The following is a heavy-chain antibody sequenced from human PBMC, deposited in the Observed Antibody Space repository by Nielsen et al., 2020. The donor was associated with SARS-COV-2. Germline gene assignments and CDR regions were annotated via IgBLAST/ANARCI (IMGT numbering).Heavy chain of an antibody. CDR2: ISWDGGST. CDR3: ARDVYLTYYDFWSGYYFDY. Sequence: GGSLRLSCAASGFTFDDYTMHWVRQAPGKGLEWVSLISWDGGSTYYADSVKGRFTISRDNAKNSLYLQMNSLRAEDTAVYYCARDVYLTYYDFWSGYYFDYWGQGTLVTVSS. D-gene: IGHD3-3*01. CDR1: GFTFDDYT. J-gene: IGHJ4*02. V-gene: IGHV3-43*01.